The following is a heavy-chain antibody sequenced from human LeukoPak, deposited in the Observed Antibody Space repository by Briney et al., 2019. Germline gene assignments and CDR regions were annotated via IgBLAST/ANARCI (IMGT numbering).Heavy chain of an antibody. D-gene: IGHD1-26*01. J-gene: IGHJ5*02. V-gene: IGHV4-39*01. CDR3: ARVGERASNLLIREANWFDP. CDR2: IYYSGST. Sequence: PSETLSLTCTVSGGSISSSNDYWGWIRQPPGKGLEWVGSIYYSGSTSYNPSLKSRVTISVDTSKNQFSLKLSSVTPADTAVYYCARVGERASNLLIREANWFDPWGQGTLVTVSS. CDR1: GGSISSSNDY.